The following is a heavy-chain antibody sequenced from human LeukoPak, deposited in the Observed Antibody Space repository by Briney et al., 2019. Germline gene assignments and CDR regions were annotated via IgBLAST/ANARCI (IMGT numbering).Heavy chain of an antibody. J-gene: IGHJ4*02. CDR1: GFTFSSYA. D-gene: IGHD6-19*01. CDR2: ISGSGGST. Sequence: GGSLRLSCAASGFTFSSYAMSWVRQAPGKGLEWVSAISGSGGSTYYADSVKGRFTISRDNSMDTLYLQMNSLRAEDTAVYYCARAVYRSGGYYFDYWGQGILVTVSS. CDR3: ARAVYRSGGYYFDY. V-gene: IGHV3-23*01.